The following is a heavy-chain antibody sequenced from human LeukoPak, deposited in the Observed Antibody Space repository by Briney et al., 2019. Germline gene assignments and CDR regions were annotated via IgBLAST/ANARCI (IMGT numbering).Heavy chain of an antibody. CDR2: ISAYNGNT. J-gene: IGHJ6*02. Sequence: ASVKVSCKASGYTFTSYGISWVRQAPGQGLEWMGWISAYNGNTNYAQKLQGRGTMTTDTSTSTAYMELRSLRSDDTAVYYCARFVLVPYYYYYGMDVWGQGTTVTVSS. CDR3: ARFVLVPYYYYYGMDV. V-gene: IGHV1-18*01. D-gene: IGHD6-13*01. CDR1: GYTFTSYG.